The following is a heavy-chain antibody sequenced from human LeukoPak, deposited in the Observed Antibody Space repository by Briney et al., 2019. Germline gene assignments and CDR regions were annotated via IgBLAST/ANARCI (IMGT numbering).Heavy chain of an antibody. D-gene: IGHD3-10*01. CDR2: IYYSGST. V-gene: IGHV4-31*03. J-gene: IGHJ5*02. CDR1: GGSISIGGYY. CDR3: ARDKGWFGELSS. Sequence: TSQTLSLTCTVSGGSISIGGYYWSWIRQHPGKGLEWIGYIYYSGSTYYNPSLKSRVTISVDTSKNQFSLKLSSVTAADTAVYYCARDKGWFGELSSWGQGTLVTVSS.